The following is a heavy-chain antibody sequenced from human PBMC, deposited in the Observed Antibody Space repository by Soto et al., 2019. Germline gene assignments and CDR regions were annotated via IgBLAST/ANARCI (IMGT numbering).Heavy chain of an antibody. Sequence: GGSLRLCCAAAGCTCSSYGMHWVRKAPGKGLEWVAFVYYDGSIEYYTDSVKGRFTISRGNSKNTVDLQMNSLRAEDTAVYYCARYFGTSGLLYYFDYRRQRTPVTVSS. V-gene: IGHV3-33*01. CDR1: GCTCSSYG. CDR3: ARYFGTSGLLYYFDY. CDR2: VYYDGSIE. D-gene: IGHD3-10*01. J-gene: IGHJ4*02.